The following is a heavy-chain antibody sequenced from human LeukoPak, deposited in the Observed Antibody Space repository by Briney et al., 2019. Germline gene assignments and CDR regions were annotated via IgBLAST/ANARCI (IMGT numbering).Heavy chain of an antibody. J-gene: IGHJ5*02. V-gene: IGHV1-69*13. Sequence: SVKVSCKASGGTFSSCAISWVRQAPGQGLEWMGGIIPIFGTANYAQKFQGRVTITADESTSTAYMELSSLRSEDTAVYYCARSYYGSGSYQNWFDPWGQGTLVTVSS. D-gene: IGHD3-10*01. CDR2: IIPIFGTA. CDR3: ARSYYGSGSYQNWFDP. CDR1: GGTFSSCA.